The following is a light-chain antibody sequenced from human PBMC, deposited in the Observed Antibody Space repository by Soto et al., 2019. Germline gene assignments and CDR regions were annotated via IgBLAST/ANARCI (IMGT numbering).Light chain of an antibody. CDR3: AAWDDILNGYV. CDR2: DVS. CDR1: SSDVGGYNY. Sequence: QSVLTQPRSVSGSPGQSVTISCTGTSSDVGGYNYVSWYQQHPGKAPELMIYDVSKRPSGVPDRFSGSKSGNTASLTISGLQAEDEADYYCAAWDDILNGYVFGDGTKVTV. V-gene: IGLV2-11*01. J-gene: IGLJ1*01.